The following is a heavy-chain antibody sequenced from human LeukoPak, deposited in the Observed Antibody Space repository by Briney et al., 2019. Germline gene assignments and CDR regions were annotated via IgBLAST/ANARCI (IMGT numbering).Heavy chain of an antibody. J-gene: IGHJ4*02. CDR2: INHSGST. D-gene: IGHD3-22*01. V-gene: IGHV4-34*01. CDR3: ARRRRITMIVVVIRDYFDY. Sequence: SETLSLTCAIYGGSFSGYDWSWIRQPPGKGLEWIEEINHSGSTNYNPSLKSRVTISVDTSKNQFSLKLSSVTAADTAVYYCARRRRITMIVVVIRDYFDYWGQGTLVTVSS. CDR1: GGSFSGYD.